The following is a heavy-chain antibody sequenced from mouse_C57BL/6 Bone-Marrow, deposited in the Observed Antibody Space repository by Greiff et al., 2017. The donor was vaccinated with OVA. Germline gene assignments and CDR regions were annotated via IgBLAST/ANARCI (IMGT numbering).Heavy chain of an antibody. V-gene: IGHV5-2*01. D-gene: IGHD1-2*01. CDR2: INSDGGST. CDR1: EYEFPSHD. J-gene: IGHJ4*01. Sequence: EVKLMESGGGLVQPGESLKLSCESNEYEFPSHDMSWVRTTPEKRLELVAAINSDGGSTYYPDTMERRFIISRDNTKKTLYLQMSSLRSEDTALYYCARPYYGGAMDYWGQGTSVTVSS. CDR3: ARPYYGGAMDY.